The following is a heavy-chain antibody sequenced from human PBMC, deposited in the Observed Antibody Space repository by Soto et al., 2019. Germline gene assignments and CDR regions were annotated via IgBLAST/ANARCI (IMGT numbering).Heavy chain of an antibody. J-gene: IGHJ4*02. V-gene: IGHV3-30*18. CDR2: ISYDGSNK. CDR3: AKDPYYYDSSGYYQGPFDY. Sequence: GGSLRLSCAASGFTFSSYGMHWVRQAPGKGLEWVAVISYDGSNKYYADSVKGRFTISRDNSKNTLYLQMNSLRAEDTAVYYCAKDPYYYDSSGYYQGPFDYWGQGTLVTVSS. D-gene: IGHD3-22*01. CDR1: GFTFSSYG.